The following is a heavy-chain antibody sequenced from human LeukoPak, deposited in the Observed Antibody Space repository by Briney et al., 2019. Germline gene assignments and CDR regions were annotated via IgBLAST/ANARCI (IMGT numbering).Heavy chain of an antibody. V-gene: IGHV3-30-3*01. CDR2: ISYDGSNK. CDR1: GFTFSSYA. J-gene: IGHJ4*02. CDR3: ASVDIAMVSDY. Sequence: GGSLRLSCAASGFTFSSYAMHWVRQAPGKGLEWVAVISYDGSNKYYADSVKGRFTISRDNSKNTLYLQMNSLRAEDTAVYYCASVDIAMVSDYWGQGTLVTVSS. D-gene: IGHD5-18*01.